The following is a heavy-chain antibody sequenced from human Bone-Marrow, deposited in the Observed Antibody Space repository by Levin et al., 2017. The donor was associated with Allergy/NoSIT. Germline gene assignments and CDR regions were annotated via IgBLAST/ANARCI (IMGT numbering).Heavy chain of an antibody. Sequence: GGSLRLSCAASGFTFSGYAMNWVRQAPGKGLEFVSVISDNGGSTYYANSVKGRFTISRDNSKNTLYLQMGSLRTEDMAVYYCARGGGPTVRYYMDVWGKGTTVTVSS. CDR3: ARGGGPTVRYYMDV. CDR1: GFTFSGYA. V-gene: IGHV3-64*01. D-gene: IGHD4-17*01. J-gene: IGHJ6*03. CDR2: ISDNGGST.